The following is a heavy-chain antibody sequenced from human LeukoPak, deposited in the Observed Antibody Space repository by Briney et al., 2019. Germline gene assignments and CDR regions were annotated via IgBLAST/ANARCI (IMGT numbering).Heavy chain of an antibody. V-gene: IGHV1-46*03. Sequence: GASVKVSCKASGYTFTSYYMHWVRQAPGQGLEWMGIINPSGGSTSYAQMLQGRVTMTRDTSTSTVYMELSSLRSEDTAVYYCARDLVGAQSRDYWGQGTLVTVSS. CDR2: INPSGGST. CDR1: GYTFTSYY. CDR3: ARDLVGAQSRDY. J-gene: IGHJ4*02. D-gene: IGHD1-26*01.